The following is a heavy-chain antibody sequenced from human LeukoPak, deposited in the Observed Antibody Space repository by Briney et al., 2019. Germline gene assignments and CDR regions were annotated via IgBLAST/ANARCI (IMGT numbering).Heavy chain of an antibody. J-gene: IGHJ5*02. CDR1: GFTVSSNY. Sequence: GGSLRLSCAASGFTVSSNYMSWVRQAPGKGLEWVSVIYSGGSTYYADSVKGRFTISRDNSKNTLYLQMNSLRAEDTAVYYCARDKFSSGWLYNWFDPWGQGTLVTVSS. CDR2: IYSGGST. D-gene: IGHD6-19*01. CDR3: ARDKFSSGWLYNWFDP. V-gene: IGHV3-53*01.